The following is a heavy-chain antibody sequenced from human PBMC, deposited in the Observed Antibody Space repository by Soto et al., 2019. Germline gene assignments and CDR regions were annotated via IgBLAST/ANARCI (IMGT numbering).Heavy chain of an antibody. CDR3: ARGYYDSNGYHNWFDP. Sequence: ASVKVGCTASGYTFTGYYMHWVRQAPGQGLEWMGWINPNSGGTNYAQKFQGWVTMTRDTSISTAYMELSRLRSDDTAVYYCARGYYDSNGYHNWFDPWGQGTLVTV. D-gene: IGHD3-22*01. CDR2: INPNSGGT. CDR1: GYTFTGYY. J-gene: IGHJ5*02. V-gene: IGHV1-2*04.